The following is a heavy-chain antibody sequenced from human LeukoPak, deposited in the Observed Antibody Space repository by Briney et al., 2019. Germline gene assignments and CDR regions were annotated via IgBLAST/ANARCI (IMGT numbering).Heavy chain of an antibody. J-gene: IGHJ4*02. Sequence: SETLSHTCTVSGGSIRSSSYYWGWIGQPPGKGLEWIGSIYYSGSTYYNPSLKSRVTISVDTSKNQFSLKLSSVTAADTAVYYCAAVVVAATTGGFDYWGQGTLVTVSS. CDR1: GGSIRSSSYY. D-gene: IGHD2-15*01. CDR2: IYYSGST. V-gene: IGHV4-39*07. CDR3: AAVVVAATTGGFDY.